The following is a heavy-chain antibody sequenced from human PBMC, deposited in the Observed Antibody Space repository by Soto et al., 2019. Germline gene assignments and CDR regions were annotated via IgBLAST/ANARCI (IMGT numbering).Heavy chain of an antibody. CDR1: GYTFTNYY. CDR3: ARGLAAGDY. CDR2: INPSSGST. V-gene: IGHV1-46*01. D-gene: IGHD6-13*01. J-gene: IGHJ4*02. Sequence: QVQLVQSGAEVKNPGASVKVSCKASGYTFTNYYIHGVRQAPGHGLEWMAIINPSSGSTNYAHNFQGSVTLARDTFTNTVYMELSSLRSEDTAIYYCARGLAAGDYWGQGTLVTVSS.